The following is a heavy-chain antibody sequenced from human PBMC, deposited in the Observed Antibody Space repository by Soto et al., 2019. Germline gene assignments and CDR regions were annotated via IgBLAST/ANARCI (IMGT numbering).Heavy chain of an antibody. Sequence: QVHLVQSGAEVKKPGASVKVSCKASGYTFTSYYMHWVRQAPGQGLEWMGIINPSGGSTTYAQKFQGRVTMTRDTSTSTVYTERSSLRSEHTAVYYCARDYGGAYFDYWGQGTLVTVSS. CDR1: GYTFTSYY. D-gene: IGHD1-26*01. CDR3: ARDYGGAYFDY. V-gene: IGHV1-46*01. J-gene: IGHJ4*02. CDR2: INPSGGST.